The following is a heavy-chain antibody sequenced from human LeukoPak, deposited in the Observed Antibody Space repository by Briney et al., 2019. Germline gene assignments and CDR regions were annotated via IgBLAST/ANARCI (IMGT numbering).Heavy chain of an antibody. J-gene: IGHJ5*02. CDR2: MNPNGGNT. CDR1: GYTFTSYD. Sequence: GASVKVSCKASGYTFTSYDINWVRQATGQGLEWMGWMNPNGGNTGYAQKFQGRVTMTRDTSTNTVYMELSSLRSEDTAVYYCARGGHLYDYSPEGDWFDPWGQGTLVTVSS. V-gene: IGHV1-8*02. CDR3: ARGGHLYDYSPEGDWFDP. D-gene: IGHD4-11*01.